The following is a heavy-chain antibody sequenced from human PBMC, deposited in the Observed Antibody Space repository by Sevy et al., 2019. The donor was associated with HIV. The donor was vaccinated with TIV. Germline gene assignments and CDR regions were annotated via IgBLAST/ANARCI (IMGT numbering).Heavy chain of an antibody. J-gene: IGHJ6*02. D-gene: IGHD3-22*01. V-gene: IGHV1-18*01. CDR1: GYTFTSYG. CDR3: ARDPKRSMIVVVKVDYYYGMDV. CDR2: ISAYNGNI. Sequence: ASVKVSCKGSGYTFTSYGISWVRQAPGQGLEWMGWISAYNGNINYSQKLQGRVTMTTDTSTSTAYMELRSLRSDDTAVYYCARDPKRSMIVVVKVDYYYGMDVWGQGTTVTVSS.